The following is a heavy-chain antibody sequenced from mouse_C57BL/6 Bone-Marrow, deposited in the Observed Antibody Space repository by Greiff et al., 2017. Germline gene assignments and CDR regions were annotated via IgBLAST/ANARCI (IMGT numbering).Heavy chain of an antibody. D-gene: IGHD2-1*01. Sequence: VKLMEPGAELVRPGTSVKMSCKASGYTFTNYWIGWAKQRPGHGLEWIGDIYPGGGCTNYNEKFKGKATLTADKSSSTAYMQFSSLTSEDSAIYYCARSGKKYYYAMDDWGQGTSVTVSS. CDR2: IYPGGGCT. CDR1: GYTFTNYW. V-gene: IGHV1-63*01. J-gene: IGHJ4*01. CDR3: ARSGKKYYYAMDD.